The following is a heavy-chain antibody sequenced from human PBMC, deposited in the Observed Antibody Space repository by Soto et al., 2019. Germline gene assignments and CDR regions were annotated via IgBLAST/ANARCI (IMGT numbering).Heavy chain of an antibody. CDR2: ISYDGSNK. Sequence: QVQLVESGGGVVQPGRSLRLSCAASGFTFSSYAMHWVRQAPGKGLEWVAVISYDGSNKYYADSVKGRFTISRDNSKNTLYLQMNSLRAEDTAVYYCARKIGGGRNYCYYGMDVWGQGTTVTVSS. J-gene: IGHJ6*02. V-gene: IGHV3-30-3*01. CDR1: GFTFSSYA. CDR3: ARKIGGGRNYCYYGMDV. D-gene: IGHD3-16*01.